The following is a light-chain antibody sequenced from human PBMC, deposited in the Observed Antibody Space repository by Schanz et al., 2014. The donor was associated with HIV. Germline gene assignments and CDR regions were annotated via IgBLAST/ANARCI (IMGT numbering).Light chain of an antibody. J-gene: IGKJ1*01. CDR3: QQYGSLPWT. CDR1: QRLSSAS. Sequence: EIVLTQSPGSLSLSPGGRATLSCGASQRLSSASLAWYQQKLGQPPRLVIYATSTRAAGIPDRFSGTGSGTDFTLTISRLEPEDFAVYYCQQYGSLPWTFGQGTKVEVK. CDR2: ATS. V-gene: IGKV3-20*01.